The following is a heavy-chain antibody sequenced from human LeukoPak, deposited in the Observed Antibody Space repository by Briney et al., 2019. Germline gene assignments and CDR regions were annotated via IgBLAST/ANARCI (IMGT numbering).Heavy chain of an antibody. CDR3: ARDQEGFDY. Sequence: ASVKVSCKASGYTFTSNYIHWARQAPGQGLEWMGMIYPRDGSTSYAQKFQGRVTVTRDTSTSTVHMKLSGLRSEDTAVYYCARDQEGFDYWGQGTLVTVSS. CDR1: GYTFTSNY. V-gene: IGHV1-46*01. J-gene: IGHJ4*02. CDR2: IYPRDGST.